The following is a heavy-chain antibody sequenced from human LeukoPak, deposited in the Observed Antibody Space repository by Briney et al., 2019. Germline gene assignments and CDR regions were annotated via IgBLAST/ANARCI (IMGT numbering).Heavy chain of an antibody. CDR2: IKLDGSEK. J-gene: IGHJ4*02. Sequence: GGSLRLSCAASGFTFSVAWMSWVRQAPGKGLEWVANIKLDGSEKYYVDSVKGRFTISRDNAKKSLYLQMNSLRDEDTAVYYCARDFFAFGGVIALLDYWGQGTLVTVSS. D-gene: IGHD3-16*02. CDR1: GFTFSVAW. CDR3: ARDFFAFGGVIALLDY. V-gene: IGHV3-7*01.